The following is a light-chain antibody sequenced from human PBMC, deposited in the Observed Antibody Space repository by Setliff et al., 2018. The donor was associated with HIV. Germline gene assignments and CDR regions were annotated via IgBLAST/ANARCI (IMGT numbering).Light chain of an antibody. CDR1: NIGGRR. CDR3: QVLDSSTDRRWV. V-gene: IGLV3-21*03. CDR2: DDK. J-gene: IGLJ3*02. Sequence: YELTQPPSVSVVPGKTARITCEGDNIGGRRVHWHQQKPGQAPVLVVHDDKNRPSGIPDRFFGFNSGGTATLTISRVEAGDEADYYCQVLDSSTDRRWVFGGGTKVTVL.